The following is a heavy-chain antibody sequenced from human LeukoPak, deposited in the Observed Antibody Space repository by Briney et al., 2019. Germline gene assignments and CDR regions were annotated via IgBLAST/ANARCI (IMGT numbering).Heavy chain of an antibody. CDR3: ARDLVGATDY. Sequence: GGSLRLSCAASGFTLSSYSMNWVRQAPGKGLEWVSSISSSSYIYYADSVKGRFTISRDNAKNSLYLQMNSLRAEDTAVYYCARDLVGATDYWGQGTLVTVSS. D-gene: IGHD1-26*01. CDR2: ISSSSYI. J-gene: IGHJ4*02. CDR1: GFTLSSYS. V-gene: IGHV3-21*01.